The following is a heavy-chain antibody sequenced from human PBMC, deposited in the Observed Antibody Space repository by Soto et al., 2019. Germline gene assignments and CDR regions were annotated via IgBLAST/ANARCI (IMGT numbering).Heavy chain of an antibody. CDR2: IYSGGNT. CDR1: GFTVSDNY. Sequence: GGSLRLSCAASGFTVSDNYMSWVRQAPGKGLEWVSVIYSGGNTYYADSVKGRFTISRDNSKNTLYLQMNSLRAEDTAVYYCARDHTMLREINWFDPWGQGTLVTVSS. CDR3: ARDHTMLREINWFDP. J-gene: IGHJ5*02. V-gene: IGHV3-66*01. D-gene: IGHD3-10*01.